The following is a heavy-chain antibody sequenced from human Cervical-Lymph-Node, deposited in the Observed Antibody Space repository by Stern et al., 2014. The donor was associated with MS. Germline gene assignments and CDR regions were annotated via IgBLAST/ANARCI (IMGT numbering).Heavy chain of an antibody. D-gene: IGHD3-22*01. CDR3: AHRLWDYSSGWSNNWFDP. J-gene: IGHJ5*02. CDR2: LYWANTN. CDR1: GSSISTSGVG. Sequence: QVNLQESGPALVKPTQTLTLTCTFSGSSISTSGVGVGWIRQPPGKALEWLAILYWANTNRDSPSPKTSASITQPTTKNHAVLIMTNMDPVDTATYYCAHRLWDYSSGWSNNWFDPWGPGTLVTVSS. V-gene: IGHV2-5*02.